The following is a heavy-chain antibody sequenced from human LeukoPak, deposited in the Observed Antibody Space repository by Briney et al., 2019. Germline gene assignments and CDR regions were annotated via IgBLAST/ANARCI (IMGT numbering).Heavy chain of an antibody. V-gene: IGHV3-21*01. CDR3: TRDVTSYGHFDS. D-gene: IGHD3-16*01. CDR1: GVTFSDYH. J-gene: IGHJ4*02. Sequence: GGSLRLSCAASGVTFSDYHMNWVRQAPGKGLEWVAYISSASNYINYADSVKGRLTVSRDNAKNSLYLQMDSLRAEDKAVYYCTRDVTSYGHFDSWGQGTLVTVAS. CDR2: ISSASNYI.